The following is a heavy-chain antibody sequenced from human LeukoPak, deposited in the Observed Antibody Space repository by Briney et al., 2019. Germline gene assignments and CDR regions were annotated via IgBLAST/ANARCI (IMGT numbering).Heavy chain of an antibody. CDR3: AATPTMTMIVVTIFRFDS. CDR1: GYTLNQLS. CDR2: FHPEDGET. Sequence: ASVKVSCKVSGYTLNQLSIHWVRQAPGKGLEWMGGFHPEDGETIYAQKFQGRVTMTEDTSTDTAYMDLRSLRPDDTAVYYCAATPTMTMIVVTIFRFDSCGQGTLITVSS. V-gene: IGHV1-24*01. J-gene: IGHJ4*02. D-gene: IGHD3-22*01.